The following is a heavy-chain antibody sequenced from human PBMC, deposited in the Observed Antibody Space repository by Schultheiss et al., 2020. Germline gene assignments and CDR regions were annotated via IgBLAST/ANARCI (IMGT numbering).Heavy chain of an antibody. V-gene: IGHV2-26*01. CDR2: IFSNDEK. D-gene: IGHD1-7*01. CDR3: ARINWNYERYYYGMDV. J-gene: IGHJ6*04. CDR1: GFSLSNARMG. Sequence: SGPTLVKPTETLTLTCTVSGFSLSNARMGVSWIRQPPGKALEWLAHIFSNDEKSYSTSLKSRLTISKDTSKSQVVLTMTNMDPVDTATYYCARINWNYERYYYGMDVWGKGTTVTVSS.